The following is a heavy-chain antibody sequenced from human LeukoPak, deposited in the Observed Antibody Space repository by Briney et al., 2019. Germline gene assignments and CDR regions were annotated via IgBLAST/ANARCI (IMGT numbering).Heavy chain of an antibody. V-gene: IGHV3-64D*06. CDR1: GFTFSSYA. CDR3: AKDRSDILTGPGSN. J-gene: IGHJ4*02. CDR2: ISGNGGST. D-gene: IGHD3-9*01. Sequence: AGGSLRLSCSASGFTFSSYAMHWVRQAPGKGLEYVSAISGNGGSTYYADSVKGRFTISRDNSKNTLYLQMSSLRAEDTAVYYCAKDRSDILTGPGSNWGQGTLVTVSS.